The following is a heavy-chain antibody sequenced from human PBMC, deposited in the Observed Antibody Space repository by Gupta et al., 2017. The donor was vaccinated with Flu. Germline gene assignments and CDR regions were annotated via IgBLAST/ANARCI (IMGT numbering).Heavy chain of an antibody. Sequence: QVQLVESGGGLVQPGGSLRLSCAASGFTFGSYAMHWVRQAPGRGQEWAAVRTYGSSDNEESDSGKCRITISRDKSKNNMYMQMTSLGEEEAAVYYCALTSSFDYWGQGTLVTVSS. CDR2: RTYGSSDN. CDR1: GFTFGSYA. V-gene: IGHV3-30*04. J-gene: IGHJ4*02. CDR3: ALTSSFDY.